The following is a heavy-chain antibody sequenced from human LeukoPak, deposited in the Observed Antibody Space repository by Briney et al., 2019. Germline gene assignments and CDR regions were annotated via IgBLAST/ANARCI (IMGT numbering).Heavy chain of an antibody. Sequence: GGSLRLSCAASGFTFSSYGMHWVRQAPGKGLEWVAFIRYDGSNKYYADSVKGRFTISRDNSKNTLYLQMNSLRAEDTAVYYCAKEDRVGATTSHYYYYYMDVWGKGTTVTVSS. CDR3: AKEDRVGATTSHYYYYYMDV. D-gene: IGHD1-26*01. J-gene: IGHJ6*03. V-gene: IGHV3-30*02. CDR2: IRYDGSNK. CDR1: GFTFSSYG.